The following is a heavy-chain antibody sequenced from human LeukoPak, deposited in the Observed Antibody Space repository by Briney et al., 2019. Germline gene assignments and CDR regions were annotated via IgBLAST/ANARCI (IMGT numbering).Heavy chain of an antibody. J-gene: IGHJ4*02. D-gene: IGHD4-17*01. V-gene: IGHV4-30-4*01. CDR1: GGSISSGDYY. CDR2: IYYSGST. CDR3: AREITTVTTDLFDY. Sequence: SQTLSLTCTVSGGSISSGDYYWGWIRQPPGKGLEWIGYIYYSGSTYYNPSLKSRVTISVDTSKNQFSLKLSSVTAADTAVYYCAREITTVTTDLFDYWGQGTLVTVSS.